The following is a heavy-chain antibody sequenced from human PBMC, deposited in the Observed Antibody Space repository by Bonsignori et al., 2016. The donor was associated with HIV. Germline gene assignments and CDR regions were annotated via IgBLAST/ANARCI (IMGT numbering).Heavy chain of an antibody. V-gene: IGHV4-4*07. CDR1: GGSISSYY. CDR3: ARVGLRIRSGYFDL. CDR2: IYTSGST. D-gene: IGHD5-12*01. Sequence: SETLSLTCTVSGGSISSYYWSWIRQPAGKGLEWIGRIYTSGSTNYNPSLKSRVTMSVDTSKNQFSLKLSSVTAADTAVYYCARVGLRIRSGYFDLWGRGTLVTVSS. J-gene: IGHJ2*01.